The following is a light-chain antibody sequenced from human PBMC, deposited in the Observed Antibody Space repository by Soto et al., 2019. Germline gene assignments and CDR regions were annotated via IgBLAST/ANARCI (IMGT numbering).Light chain of an antibody. J-gene: IGKJ2*01. CDR1: QSVSSY. V-gene: IGKV3-11*01. Sequence: EIVLTQSPATLSLSPGERATLSCRASQSVSSYLAWYQQKPGQAPRLLIYDASNRATDIPARFSGSGSGTDFSLTRSSLEAEDFAVYDCQHRKLPPYPFGQGIKLAIK. CDR2: DAS. CDR3: QHRKLPPYP.